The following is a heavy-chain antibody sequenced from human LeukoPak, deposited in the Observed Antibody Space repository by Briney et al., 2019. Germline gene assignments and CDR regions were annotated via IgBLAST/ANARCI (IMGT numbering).Heavy chain of an antibody. J-gene: IGHJ4*02. CDR2: IQYDGSEK. Sequence: PGGSLRLSCAASGLTFTFSTSGIHWVRQAPGKGLEWVAFIQYDGSEKYYADSVKGRCTTSRDNSKNTVYLQMNSLRAEDTAVYYCAKELYSSSASDYWGQGTLVTVSS. D-gene: IGHD6-13*01. V-gene: IGHV3-30*02. CDR1: GLTFTFSTSG. CDR3: AKELYSSSASDY.